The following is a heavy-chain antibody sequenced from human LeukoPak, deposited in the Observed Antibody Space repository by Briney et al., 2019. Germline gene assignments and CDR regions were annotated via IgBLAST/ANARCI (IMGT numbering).Heavy chain of an antibody. CDR3: ARTALRWYYFDY. Sequence: ASVKVSCKASGYTFTGYYMHWVRQAPGQGLEWMGWINPNSGGTNYAQKFQGRVTMTRDTSISTAYMELSRLRSDDTAVYYCARTALRWYYFDYWGQGTLVTVSS. V-gene: IGHV1-2*02. J-gene: IGHJ4*02. CDR1: GYTFTGYY. D-gene: IGHD4-23*01. CDR2: INPNSGGT.